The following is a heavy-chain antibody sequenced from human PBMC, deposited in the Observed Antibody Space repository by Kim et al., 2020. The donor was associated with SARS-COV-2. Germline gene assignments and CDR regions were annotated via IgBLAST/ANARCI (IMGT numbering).Heavy chain of an antibody. CDR1: GYIFSSFG. CDR2: ISGYNGDT. CDR3: ASDRGNDVLTCILTPGYYG. J-gene: IGHJ6*01. Sequence: ASVKVSCQTSGYIFSSFGISWVRQAPGQGLEWVGWISGYNGDTSIAQKFQGRVTMTTDTSTRTGHLEVRSLRSDDTAVYYCASDRGNDVLTCILTPGYYG. V-gene: IGHV1-18*04. D-gene: IGHD3-9*01.